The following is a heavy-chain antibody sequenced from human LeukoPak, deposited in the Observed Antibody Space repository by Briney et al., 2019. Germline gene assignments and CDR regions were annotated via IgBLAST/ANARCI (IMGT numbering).Heavy chain of an antibody. CDR2: INPSGGST. CDR1: GYTFTSYY. CDR3: ATDSDPGGEQLVAF. J-gene: IGHJ4*02. Sequence: ASVKVSCKASGYTFTSYYMHWVRQAPGQGPEGMGIINPSGGSTSYSQKFQGRVTMTRDTSTSTVYTELSSLRSEDTPVYYCATDSDPGGEQLVAFWGQGPLVTVSS. D-gene: IGHD6-13*01. V-gene: IGHV1-46*01.